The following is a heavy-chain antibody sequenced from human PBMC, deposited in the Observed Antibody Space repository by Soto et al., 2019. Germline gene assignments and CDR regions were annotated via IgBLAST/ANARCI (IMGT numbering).Heavy chain of an antibody. CDR1: GYTFTSYG. Sequence: QVQLVQSGAEVKKPGASVKVSCKASGYTFTSYGISWVRQAPGQGLEWMGWISAYNGNTNYAQKLQGRVTMTTDTXXRTAYMELRSLRSDDTAVYYCARDGIVATSSALFYWGQGTLVTVSS. J-gene: IGHJ4*02. D-gene: IGHD5-12*01. CDR2: ISAYNGNT. V-gene: IGHV1-18*01. CDR3: ARDGIVATSSALFY.